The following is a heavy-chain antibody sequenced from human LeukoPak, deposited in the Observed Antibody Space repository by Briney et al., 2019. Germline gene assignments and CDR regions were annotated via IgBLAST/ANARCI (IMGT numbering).Heavy chain of an antibody. Sequence: SETLSLTCTVSGASVSSGSYYWSWIRQPPGKRLEWIGYMYYSGSTNYNPSLKSRVTISIDTSKNHFSLKLSSVTAADTAVYYCARVGYSGGYLSFDYWGQGTLVTVSS. CDR2: MYYSGST. CDR1: GASVSSGSYY. V-gene: IGHV4-61*03. J-gene: IGHJ4*02. CDR3: ARVGYSGGYLSFDY. D-gene: IGHD1-26*01.